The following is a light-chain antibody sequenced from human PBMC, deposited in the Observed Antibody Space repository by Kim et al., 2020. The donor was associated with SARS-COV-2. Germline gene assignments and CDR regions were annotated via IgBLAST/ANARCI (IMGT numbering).Light chain of an antibody. J-gene: IGKJ5*01. V-gene: IGKV3-15*01. CDR1: QSVSSN. Sequence: EIVMTQSPATLSVSPGERATLSCRASQSVSSNLAWYQQKPGQAPRLLIYGASTRATGIPARFSGSGSGTEFTLTISSLQSEDFAVYYCYQYNNWHPITFGEGTRLEIK. CDR2: GAS. CDR3: YQYNNWHPIT.